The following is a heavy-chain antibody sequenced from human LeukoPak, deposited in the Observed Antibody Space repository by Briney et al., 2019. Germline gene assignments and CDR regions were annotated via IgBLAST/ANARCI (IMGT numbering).Heavy chain of an antibody. CDR3: ARVGDSSGTLDY. CDR1: GYTFTSYA. D-gene: IGHD6-19*01. CDR2: INAGNSNT. Sequence: ASVKVSCKASGYTFTSYAMHWVRQAPGQRLEWMGWINAGNSNTKYSQKFQGRVTITRDTSASTAYMELSSLRSEDTAAYYCARVGDSSGTLDYWGQGTLVTVSS. J-gene: IGHJ4*02. V-gene: IGHV1-3*01.